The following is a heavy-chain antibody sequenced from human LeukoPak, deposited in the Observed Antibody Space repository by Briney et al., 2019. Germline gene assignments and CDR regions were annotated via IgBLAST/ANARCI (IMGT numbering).Heavy chain of an antibody. CDR2: ISSSGSTI. J-gene: IGHJ4*02. V-gene: IGHV3-11*04. CDR3: AKGSSAYGHPTSPLFDF. CDR1: GFTFSDYY. D-gene: IGHD3-22*01. Sequence: TGGSLRLSCAASGFTFSDYYMSWIRQAPGKGLEWVSYISSSGSTIYYADSVKGRFTISRDNAKNTLFLQMNSLKTEDTAVYYCAKGSSAYGHPTSPLFDFWGQGTLVTVSS.